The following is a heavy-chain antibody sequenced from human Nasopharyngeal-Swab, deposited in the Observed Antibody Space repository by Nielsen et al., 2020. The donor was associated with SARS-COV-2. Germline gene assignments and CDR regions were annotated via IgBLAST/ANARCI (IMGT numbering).Heavy chain of an antibody. D-gene: IGHD3-9*01. V-gene: IGHV3-11*01. CDR1: GGSISSSSYY. J-gene: IGHJ4*02. CDR2: ISSSGSTI. Sequence: LSLTCTVSGGSISSSSYYWGWIRQAPGKGLEWVSYISSSGSTIYYADSVKGRFTISRDNAKNSLYLQMNSLRAEDTAVYYCARVPRAYYDILTGYSSTYYFDYWGQGTLVTVSP. CDR3: ARVPRAYYDILTGYSSTYYFDY.